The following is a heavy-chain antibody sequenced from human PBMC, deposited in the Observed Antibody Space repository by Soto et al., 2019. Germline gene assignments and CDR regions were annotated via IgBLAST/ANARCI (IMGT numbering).Heavy chain of an antibody. D-gene: IGHD6-19*01. Sequence: SETLSLTCAVYGGSFCGYDWSWIRQPPGKGLEWIGEINHSGSTNYNPSLKSRVTISVDTSKNQFSLKLSSVTAADTAVYYCARGRVAVAGPNKRNYYGMDVWGQGTTVTVSS. V-gene: IGHV4-34*01. CDR1: GGSFCGYD. J-gene: IGHJ6*02. CDR2: INHSGST. CDR3: ARGRVAVAGPNKRNYYGMDV.